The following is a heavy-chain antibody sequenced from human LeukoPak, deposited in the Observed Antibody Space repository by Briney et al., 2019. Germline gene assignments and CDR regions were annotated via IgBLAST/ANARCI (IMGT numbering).Heavy chain of an antibody. CDR2: ISYDGSNK. D-gene: IGHD3-16*02. J-gene: IGHJ4*02. V-gene: IGHV3-30*03. CDR3: ARAYGHDYVWGSYRYGEMDY. CDR1: GFTVSSNY. Sequence: PGGSLRLSCAVSGFTVSSNYMTWVRQAPGKGLEWVAVISYDGSNKYYADSVKGRFTISRDNSKNTLYLQMNSLRAEDTAVYYCARAYGHDYVWGSYRYGEMDYWGQGTLVTVSS.